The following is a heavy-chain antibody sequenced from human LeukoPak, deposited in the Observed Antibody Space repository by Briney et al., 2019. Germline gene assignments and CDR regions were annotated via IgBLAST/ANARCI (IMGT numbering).Heavy chain of an antibody. CDR3: AGGSYYFDY. CDR1: GGSISNSY. CDR2: IYSSGST. Sequence: SETLSLTCTVSGGSISNSYWTWIRQPAGKGLEWIGRIYSSGSTYYNPSLKSRVTISLDKSKNQFSLNLTSVTAADTAVYSCAGGSYYFDYWGLGTLVTVSS. V-gene: IGHV4-4*07. D-gene: IGHD3-16*01. J-gene: IGHJ4*02.